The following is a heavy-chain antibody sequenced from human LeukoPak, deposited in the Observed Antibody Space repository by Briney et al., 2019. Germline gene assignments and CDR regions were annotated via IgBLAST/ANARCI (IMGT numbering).Heavy chain of an antibody. CDR1: GFTFSSYG. V-gene: IGHV3-33*01. CDR2: IWYDGSNK. CDR3: AREQYSSSSGYFGY. D-gene: IGHD6-6*01. Sequence: PGGSLRLSCAASGFTFSSYGMHWVRQAPGKGLEWVAVIWYDGSNKYYADSVKGRFTTSRDNSKNTLSLQMNSLRAEDTAVYYCAREQYSSSSGYFGYWGQGTLVTVSS. J-gene: IGHJ4*02.